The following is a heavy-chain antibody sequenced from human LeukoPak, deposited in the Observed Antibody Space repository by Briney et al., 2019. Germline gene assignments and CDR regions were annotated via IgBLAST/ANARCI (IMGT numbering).Heavy chain of an antibody. CDR1: GFTFSSYA. J-gene: IGHJ4*02. CDR2: ISSNEYDT. D-gene: IGHD2-8*01. CDR3: VKDLNGTWSFDY. Sequence: GGSLRLSCAASGFTFSSYAMSWVRQAPGKGLQYVSSISSNEYDTYYADSVKGRFTISRDNSKNTLFLQMNNLRPEDTAVYYCVKDLNGTWSFDYWGQGTLVTVSS. V-gene: IGHV3-64D*06.